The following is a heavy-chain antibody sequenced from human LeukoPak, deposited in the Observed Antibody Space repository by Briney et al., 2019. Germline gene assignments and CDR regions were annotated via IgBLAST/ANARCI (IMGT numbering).Heavy chain of an antibody. CDR3: ARDLERFLEWSPDYYYYGMDV. D-gene: IGHD3-3*01. V-gene: IGHV3-72*01. J-gene: IGHJ6*02. Sequence: PGGSLRLSCAVSGFTFSDHHMDWVRQAPGKGLEWVGRIRNKANSYTTEYAASVKGRFTVSRDDSKNSLYLQMNSLRAEDTAVYYCARDLERFLEWSPDYYYYGMDVWGQGTTVTASS. CDR2: IRNKANSYTT. CDR1: GFTFSDHH.